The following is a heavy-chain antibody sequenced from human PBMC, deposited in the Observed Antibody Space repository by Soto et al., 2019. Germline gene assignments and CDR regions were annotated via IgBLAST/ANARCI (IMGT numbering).Heavy chain of an antibody. CDR3: ARGAYGNSFDP. CDR2: IYYSGST. V-gene: IGHV4-59*01. CDR1: GGSISNYY. J-gene: IGHJ5*02. D-gene: IGHD4-17*01. Sequence: SETLSLTCTVSGGSISNYYWSWIRQPPGKGLEWIGYIYYSGSTNYNPSLKSRVTMSVDTSKNQFSLKLSSVTAADTAVYYCARGAYGNSFDPWGQGTLVTVSS.